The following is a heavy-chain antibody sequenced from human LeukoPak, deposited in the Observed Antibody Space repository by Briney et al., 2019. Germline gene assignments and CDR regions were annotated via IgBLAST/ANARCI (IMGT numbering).Heavy chain of an antibody. CDR2: IYYSGST. V-gene: IGHV4-59*01. Sequence: SETLSLTCTVSSGSISSYYWSWIRQPPGKGLEWTGYIYYSGSTNYNPSLKSRVTISVDTSKNQLSLKLSSVTAADTAVYYCARSFLTNWSGYLYGMDVWGQGTTVTVSS. D-gene: IGHD3-3*01. CDR3: ARSFLTNWSGYLYGMDV. CDR1: SGSISSYY. J-gene: IGHJ6*02.